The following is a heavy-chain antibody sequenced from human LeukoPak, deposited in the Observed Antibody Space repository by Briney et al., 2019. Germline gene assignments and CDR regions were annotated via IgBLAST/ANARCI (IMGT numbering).Heavy chain of an antibody. D-gene: IGHD3-22*01. J-gene: IGHJ5*02. CDR3: ARVPAISYYYDSSGTTDRSWFDP. CDR1: GYTFTGYY. CDR2: INPNGGGT. V-gene: IGHV1-2*02. Sequence: ASVKVSCRASGYTFTGYYMHWERQAPGQGLEWKGWINPNGGGTNYAQKFQGRGTMTRDTSISTAYMELSRLRSDDTAVYYCARVPAISYYYDSSGTTDRSWFDPWGQGTLVTVSS.